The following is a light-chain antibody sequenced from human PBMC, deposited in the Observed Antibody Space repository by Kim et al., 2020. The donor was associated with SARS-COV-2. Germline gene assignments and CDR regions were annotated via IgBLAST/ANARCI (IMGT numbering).Light chain of an antibody. CDR1: QSLSNN. CDR2: GAS. V-gene: IGKV3-15*01. Sequence: EIVMTQSPATLSVSPGERATLSCRASQSLSNNLDWYQQKPGQAPRLLIHGASTRATGIPARFSGSGSGTEFSLTISSLQSEDFAVYYCQQYNSWPLTFGGGTKVDIK. CDR3: QQYNSWPLT. J-gene: IGKJ4*01.